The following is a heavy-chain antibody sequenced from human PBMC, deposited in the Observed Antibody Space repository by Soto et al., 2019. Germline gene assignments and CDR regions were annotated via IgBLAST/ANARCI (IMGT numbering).Heavy chain of an antibody. CDR3: ARGFDSDY. Sequence: PGGPLRLSCAVSGFTFSSFAMSWVRQAPGKGLEWVANIKQDGSEKYYVDSVKGRFTISRDNARNSLYLQMNSLRAEDTAVYYCARGFDSDYWGQGTLVTVS. J-gene: IGHJ4*02. D-gene: IGHD3-22*01. CDR2: IKQDGSEK. V-gene: IGHV3-7*01. CDR1: GFTFSSFA.